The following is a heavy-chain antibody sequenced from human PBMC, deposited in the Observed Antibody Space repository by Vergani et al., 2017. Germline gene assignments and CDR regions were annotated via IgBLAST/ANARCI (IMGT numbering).Heavy chain of an antibody. J-gene: IGHJ2*01. CDR2: ISYDGSNK. Sequence: QVQLVESGGGVVQPGRSLRLSCAASGFTFSSYAMHWVRQAPGKGLEWVAVISYDGSNKYYADSVKGRFTISRDNSKNTLYLQMNSLRAEDKAVYYCARDLLLWFGELFSWYFDLWGRGTLVTVSS. D-gene: IGHD3-10*01. CDR3: ARDLLLWFGELFSWYFDL. CDR1: GFTFSSYA. V-gene: IGHV3-30-3*01.